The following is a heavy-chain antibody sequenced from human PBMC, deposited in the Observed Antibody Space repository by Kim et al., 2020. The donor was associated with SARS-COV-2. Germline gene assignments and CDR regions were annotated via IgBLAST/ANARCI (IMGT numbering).Heavy chain of an antibody. D-gene: IGHD6-13*01. J-gene: IGHJ4*02. Sequence: TYYYPSLKSRVTISVDTSKNQFSLKLSSVTAADTAVYYCARAAAGNPANYWGQGTLVTVSS. CDR2: T. CDR3: ARAAAGNPANY. V-gene: IGHV4-31*02.